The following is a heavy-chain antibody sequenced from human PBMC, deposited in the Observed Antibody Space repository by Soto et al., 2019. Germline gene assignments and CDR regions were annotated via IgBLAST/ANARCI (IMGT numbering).Heavy chain of an antibody. V-gene: IGHV3-21*06. CDR1: GFTFSAYS. J-gene: IGHJ4*02. Sequence: GGSLRLSCVASGFTFSAYSMSWVRQAPGQGLEWVSSITSSSTYIYYTRSVEGRFTISRDDAKNSLHLQMNSLRAEDTAVYYCARDLLEGYGHARQPDYWGQGTLVTV. CDR2: ITSSSTYI. D-gene: IGHD5-18*01. CDR3: ARDLLEGYGHARQPDY.